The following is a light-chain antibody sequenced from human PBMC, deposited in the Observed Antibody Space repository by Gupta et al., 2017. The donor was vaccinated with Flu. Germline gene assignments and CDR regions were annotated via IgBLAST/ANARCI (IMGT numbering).Light chain of an antibody. J-gene: IGLJ1*01. CDR3: SSYTSTTTFYV. Sequence: QSALTQPASVSGSPGHSITISCTGTSSDVGNSDYVSWYQQDPGKAPKLLIYDVSNRPSGVSSRFSGSKSGNTASLTISGLQAEDETGYYCSSYTSTTTFYVFGTGTKVTVL. CDR2: DVS. CDR1: SSDVGNSDY. V-gene: IGLV2-14*01.